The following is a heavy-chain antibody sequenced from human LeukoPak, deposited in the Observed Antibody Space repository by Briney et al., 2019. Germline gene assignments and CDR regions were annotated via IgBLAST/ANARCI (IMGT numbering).Heavy chain of an antibody. Sequence: ASVKVSCKASGNTFTGYYIHWVRQAPGQGLEWMGWINPNSGGTNSAQQFQGRVTMTRNTSISTAYMELSSLRSEDTAVYYCARGQEGASPGYYYYYYMDVWGKGTTVTVSS. V-gene: IGHV1-2*02. D-gene: IGHD1-26*01. CDR3: ARGQEGASPGYYYYYYMDV. CDR2: INPNSGGT. J-gene: IGHJ6*03. CDR1: GNTFTGYY.